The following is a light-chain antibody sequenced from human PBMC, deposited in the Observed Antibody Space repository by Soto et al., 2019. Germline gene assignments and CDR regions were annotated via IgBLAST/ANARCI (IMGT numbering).Light chain of an antibody. CDR1: TSNVGAYNY. CDR3: CSPAGSYTFS. J-gene: IGLJ2*01. Sequence: QSALTQPRSVSGSPGQSATISCTGSTSNVGAYNYVSWYQQHPGKAPKLIIYDVSERPSGVPDRFSGSKSGNTASLTISGLQTEDEADYYCCSPAGSYTFSFGGGTKLTVL. V-gene: IGLV2-11*01. CDR2: DVS.